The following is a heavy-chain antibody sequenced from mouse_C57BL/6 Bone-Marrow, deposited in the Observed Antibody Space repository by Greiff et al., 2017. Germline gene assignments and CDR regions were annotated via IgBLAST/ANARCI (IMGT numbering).Heavy chain of an antibody. CDR2: IDPETGGT. Sequence: LVESGAELVRPGASVTLSCKASGYTFTDYEMHWVKQTPVHGLEWIGAIDPETGGTAYNQKFKGKAILTADKSSSTAYMELRSLTSEDSAVYYCTRRYYGSPSYWYFDVWGTGTTVTVSS. D-gene: IGHD1-1*01. J-gene: IGHJ1*03. CDR3: TRRYYGSPSYWYFDV. CDR1: GYTFTDYE. V-gene: IGHV1-15*01.